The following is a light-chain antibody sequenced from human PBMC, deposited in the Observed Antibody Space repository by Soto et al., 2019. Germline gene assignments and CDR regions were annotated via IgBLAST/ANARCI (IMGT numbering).Light chain of an antibody. CDR2: ATS. Sequence: EIFMAHSPAILSVSAGERATLSCRASLSVGGNIAWYQQSPGQAPRLLIYATSTKATGIPARFSGRGSGTEFTLTISSLQSEDSAVYYCQQYNDWPNYTFGQGTKLEIK. CDR3: QQYNDWPNYT. J-gene: IGKJ2*01. CDR1: LSVGGN. V-gene: IGKV3-15*01.